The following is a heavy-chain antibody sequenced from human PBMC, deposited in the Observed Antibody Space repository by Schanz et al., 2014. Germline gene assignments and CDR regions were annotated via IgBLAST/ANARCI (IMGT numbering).Heavy chain of an antibody. CDR3: AVAAVGFIVDALDL. CDR1: GFRFKTYE. Sequence: VQLVESGGGVVQPGGSLRLSCAVSGFRFKTYEMNWVRQVRGKGLEWVTSISPSGDTHYLASVKGRFTISRENAKSSLYLQMDLLRVEDTATYSCAVAAVGFIVDALDLWGRGTMVIVSS. D-gene: IGHD6-19*01. CDR2: ISPSGDT. V-gene: IGHV3-13*01. J-gene: IGHJ3*01.